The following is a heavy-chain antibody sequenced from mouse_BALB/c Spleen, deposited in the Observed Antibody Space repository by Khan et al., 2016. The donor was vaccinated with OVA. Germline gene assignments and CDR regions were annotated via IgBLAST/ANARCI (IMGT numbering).Heavy chain of an antibody. Sequence: VQLKESGPGLVKPSQSLSLTCNVTGYSITSNYAWNWIRQLPGNKLEWMGYISYSGSTSYTPSLKSRISITRETSKNQFFLQLNSVNTEDAATYYCARGNYYGYAMAYWGQGTSVTVSS. CDR3: ARGNYYGYAMAY. D-gene: IGHD1-1*01. J-gene: IGHJ4*01. CDR2: ISYSGST. CDR1: GYSITSNYA. V-gene: IGHV3-2*02.